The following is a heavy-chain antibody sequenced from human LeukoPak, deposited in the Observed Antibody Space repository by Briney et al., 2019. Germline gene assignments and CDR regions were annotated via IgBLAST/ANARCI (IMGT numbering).Heavy chain of an antibody. V-gene: IGHV3-30-3*01. D-gene: IGHD2-15*01. Sequence: GGSLRLSCAASGFTFSSYAMHWVRQAPGKGLEWVAVISYDGSNKYYADSVKGRFTISRDNSKNTLYLQMNSLRAEDTALYYCARRYCGGGTCYPIDFWGQGTLVTVSS. CDR1: GFTFSSYA. CDR3: ARRYCGGGTCYPIDF. CDR2: ISYDGSNK. J-gene: IGHJ4*02.